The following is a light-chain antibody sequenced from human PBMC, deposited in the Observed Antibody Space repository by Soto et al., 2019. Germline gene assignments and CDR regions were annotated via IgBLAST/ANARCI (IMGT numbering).Light chain of an antibody. Sequence: AIQLTQSPSSLSASVGDRVTITCRASQGISSALAWYQQKPGKAPKLLIYDASSLESGVPSRFSGSGSGTDFTLTISSLQPEDVAAYYCQKYNSAPLTFGGGTKVEIK. CDR2: DAS. V-gene: IGKV1-13*02. CDR1: QGISSA. J-gene: IGKJ4*01. CDR3: QKYNSAPLT.